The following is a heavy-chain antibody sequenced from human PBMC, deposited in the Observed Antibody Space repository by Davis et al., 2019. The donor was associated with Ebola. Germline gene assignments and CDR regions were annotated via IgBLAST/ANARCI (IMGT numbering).Heavy chain of an antibody. J-gene: IGHJ6*02. D-gene: IGHD4-11*01. CDR1: GYTFTRYA. Sequence: ASVNVSCMASGYTFTRYAMHWVRQAPGQRLEWMGWINAGNGNTKYSQKFQGRVTITRDTSASTAYMELSSLRSEDTAVYYCARDSTVTTLGYYYGMDVWGQGTTVTVSS. CDR3: ARDSTVTTLGYYYGMDV. CDR2: INAGNGNT. V-gene: IGHV1-3*01.